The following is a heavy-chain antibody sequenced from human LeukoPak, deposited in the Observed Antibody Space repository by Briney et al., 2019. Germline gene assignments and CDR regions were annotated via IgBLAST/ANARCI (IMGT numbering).Heavy chain of an antibody. Sequence: PGGSLRLSCAASGFTFSGYGMHWVRQAPGKGLEWVAFIHYDGARSYYADSMKGRFTISRDNSYNTVSLQMNSLRDEDTGVYYRAKGLRTGVGPYMGYHYYMDVWGKGATVTVSS. CDR3: AKGLRTGVGPYMGYHYYMDV. J-gene: IGHJ6*03. D-gene: IGHD3-16*01. CDR2: IHYDGARS. CDR1: GFTFSGYG. V-gene: IGHV3-30*02.